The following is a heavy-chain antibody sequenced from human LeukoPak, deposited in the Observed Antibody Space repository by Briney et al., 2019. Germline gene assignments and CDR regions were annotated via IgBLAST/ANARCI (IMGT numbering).Heavy chain of an antibody. CDR3: ARDVGFLEWLLSSWNSGGFDY. Sequence: SETLSLTCTVSGGFISSSSNYWGWIRQPPGKGLEWIGSIYYSGSTYQNPSLKSRVTISVDTSKNQFSLKLSSVTAADTAVYYCARDVGFLEWLLSSWNSGGFDYWGQGTLVTVSS. J-gene: IGHJ4*02. CDR2: IYYSGST. D-gene: IGHD3-3*01. CDR1: GGFISSSSNY. V-gene: IGHV4-39*07.